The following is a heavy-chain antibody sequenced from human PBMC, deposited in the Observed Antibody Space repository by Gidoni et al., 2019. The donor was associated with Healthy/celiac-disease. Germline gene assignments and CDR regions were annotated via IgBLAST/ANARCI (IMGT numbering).Heavy chain of an antibody. CDR3: ARPGAAAALYYYYGMDV. D-gene: IGHD6-13*01. CDR2: ISYDGSNK. Sequence: QVQLVESGGGVVQPGRSLRLSCAASGFTFSSYGMHWVRQAPGKGLEWVAVISYDGSNKYYADSVKGRFTISRDNSKNTLYLQMNSLRAEDTAVYYCARPGAAAALYYYYGMDVWGQGTTVTVSS. J-gene: IGHJ6*02. V-gene: IGHV3-30*03. CDR1: GFTFSSYG.